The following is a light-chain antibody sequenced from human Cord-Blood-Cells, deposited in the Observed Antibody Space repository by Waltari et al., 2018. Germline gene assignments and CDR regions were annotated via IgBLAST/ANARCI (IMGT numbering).Light chain of an antibody. CDR2: AAS. J-gene: IGKJ5*01. V-gene: IGKV1-39*01. Sequence: DIQMTQSPSSPSASVGDRVPITCRASQSISSYLNWYQQKPGKAPKLLIYAASSLQSGVPSRFSGSGSGTDFTLTISSLQPEDFATYYCQQSYSTPITFGQGTRLEIK. CDR1: QSISSY. CDR3: QQSYSTPIT.